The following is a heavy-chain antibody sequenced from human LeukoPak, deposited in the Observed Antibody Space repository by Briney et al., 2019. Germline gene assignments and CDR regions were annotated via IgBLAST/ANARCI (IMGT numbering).Heavy chain of an antibody. J-gene: IGHJ4*02. CDR1: GGSISSYY. D-gene: IGHD3-10*01. CDR2: IYYSGST. Sequence: SETLSLTCTVSGGSISSYYWSWIRQPPGKGLEWIGYIYYSGSTNYNPSLKSRVTISVDTSKNQFSLKLGSVTAADTAVYFCARRRRGGYFDYWGQGTLVTVSS. V-gene: IGHV4-59*08. CDR3: ARRRRGGYFDY.